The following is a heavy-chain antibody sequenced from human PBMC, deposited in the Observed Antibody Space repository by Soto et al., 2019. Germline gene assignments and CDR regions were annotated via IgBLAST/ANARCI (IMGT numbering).Heavy chain of an antibody. D-gene: IGHD3-10*01. Sequence: ASVKVSCKSSGYTFTGYYMHCVRQAPGQGLEWMGWINPNSGGTNYAQKFQGWVTMTRDTSISTAYMELSRLRSDDTAVYYCAREPGSGAFDIWGQGTMVTVSS. CDR3: AREPGSGAFDI. V-gene: IGHV1-2*04. J-gene: IGHJ3*02. CDR2: INPNSGGT. CDR1: GYTFTGYY.